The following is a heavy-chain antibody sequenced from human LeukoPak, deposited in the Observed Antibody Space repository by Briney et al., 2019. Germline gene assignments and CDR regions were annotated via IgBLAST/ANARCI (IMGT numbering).Heavy chain of an antibody. CDR2: MNPNSGST. D-gene: IGHD4-17*01. CDR3: ARASRDYGDYGGDAFDI. V-gene: IGHV1-8*03. J-gene: IGHJ3*02. Sequence: GASVKVSCKASGYTFASYDINWVRQATGQGLEWMGWMNPNSGSTGYAQKFQGRVTITRNTSISTAYMELSSLRSEDTAVYYCARASRDYGDYGGDAFDIWGQGTMVTVSS. CDR1: GYTFASYD.